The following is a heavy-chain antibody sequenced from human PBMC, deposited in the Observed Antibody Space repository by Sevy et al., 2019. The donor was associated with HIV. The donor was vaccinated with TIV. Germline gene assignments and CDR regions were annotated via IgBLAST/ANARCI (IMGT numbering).Heavy chain of an antibody. V-gene: IGHV3-66*01. CDR3: ARGKSGYGYALNY. CDR2: CHSDDTT. Sequence: GGSLRLSCAASGFTVNSNYMTWVRQAPGKGLEGVSVCHSDDTTYHADSVKDRFTISSDNFKNTLYIHMSSLRAEDTAVYYCARGKSGYGYALNYWGQGTLVTVSS. CDR1: GFTVNSNY. D-gene: IGHD5-18*01. J-gene: IGHJ4*02.